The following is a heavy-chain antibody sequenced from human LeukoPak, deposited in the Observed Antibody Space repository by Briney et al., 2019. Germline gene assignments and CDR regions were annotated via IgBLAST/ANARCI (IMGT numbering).Heavy chain of an antibody. D-gene: IGHD2-21*02. CDR2: IKQDGSEK. V-gene: IGHV3-7*01. Sequence: PGGSLRLSCAASGFTFSSYWMSWVRQAPGKGLEWVANIKQDGSEKYYVDSVKGRFTIFRDNAKNSLYLQMNSLRAEDTAVYYCARDPSDCGGDCYYFDYWGQGTLVTVSS. CDR1: GFTFSSYW. J-gene: IGHJ4*02. CDR3: ARDPSDCGGDCYYFDY.